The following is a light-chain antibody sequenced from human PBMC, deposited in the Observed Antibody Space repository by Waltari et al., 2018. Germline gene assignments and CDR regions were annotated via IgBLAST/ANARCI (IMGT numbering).Light chain of an antibody. Sequence: EIVLTQSPGTLSLSPGERATVSCRASQSVARSLAWYQQNPGQAPRLLIYGASSRATGIPDRFSGSGSGTDFSLTISRLEPEDFAMYFCQHYVRLPATFGQGTKVAI. V-gene: IGKV3-20*01. CDR1: QSVARS. J-gene: IGKJ1*01. CDR2: GAS. CDR3: QHYVRLPAT.